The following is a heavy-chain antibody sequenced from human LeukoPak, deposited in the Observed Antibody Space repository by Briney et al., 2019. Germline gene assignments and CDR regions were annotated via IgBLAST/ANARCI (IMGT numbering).Heavy chain of an antibody. D-gene: IGHD3/OR15-3a*01. CDR3: ARDWTYYDGFGI. V-gene: IGHV4-39*07. Sequence: SETLSLTCTVSGGSISSSTYYWGWIRQPPGKGLEWIGSIYYSGSTYYNPSLNSRVTISVDTSKSQFSLKLSSVTAADTAVYYCARDWTYYDGFGIWGQGTMVTVSS. J-gene: IGHJ3*02. CDR2: IYYSGST. CDR1: GGSISSSTYY.